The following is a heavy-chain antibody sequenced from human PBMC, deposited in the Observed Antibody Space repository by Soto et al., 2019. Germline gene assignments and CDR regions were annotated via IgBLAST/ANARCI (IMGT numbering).Heavy chain of an antibody. J-gene: IGHJ6*02. Sequence: ASVKVSCKASGYTFTSYDINWVRQATGQGLELMGWMNPNSGNTGYAQKFQGRVTMTRNTSISTAYMELSSPRSEDTAVYYCARGRENYYYYYGMDVRGQGTTVTVSS. CDR2: MNPNSGNT. CDR3: ARGRENYYYYYGMDV. CDR1: GYTFTSYD. V-gene: IGHV1-8*01. D-gene: IGHD1-26*01.